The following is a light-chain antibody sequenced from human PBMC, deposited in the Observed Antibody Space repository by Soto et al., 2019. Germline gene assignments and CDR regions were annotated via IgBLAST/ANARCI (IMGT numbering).Light chain of an antibody. Sequence: VMTRAAATVSVSPGGGATLSCGDFQGVTTNFAWYQQKSGQSPRILIYDVSIRETGVPARFSVTGSETEFTLTMSGLQAEDSELYICQQYNNGPGSFGQGTRLEIK. CDR2: DVS. J-gene: IGKJ5*01. CDR3: QQYNNGPGS. CDR1: QGVTTN. V-gene: IGKV3-15*01.